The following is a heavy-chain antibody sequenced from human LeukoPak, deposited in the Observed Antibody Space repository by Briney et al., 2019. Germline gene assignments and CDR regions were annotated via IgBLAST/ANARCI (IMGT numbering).Heavy chain of an antibody. J-gene: IGHJ4*02. V-gene: IGHV4-39*01. CDR1: GGSISTSSYY. D-gene: IGHD6-19*01. Sequence: PSETLSLTCTVFGGSISTSSYYWGWIRQPPGKGLEWIGSIYYSGSTYYNPSLKSRVTISVDTSKNQFSLKLSSVTAADTAVYYCARRPSVYTSGSNYYFDYGGKETLVTVSS. CDR3: ARRPSVYTSGSNYYFDY. CDR2: IYYSGST.